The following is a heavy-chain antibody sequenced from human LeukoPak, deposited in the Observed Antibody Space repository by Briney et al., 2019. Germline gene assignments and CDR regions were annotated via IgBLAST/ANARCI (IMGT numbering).Heavy chain of an antibody. CDR2: IIPILGIA. CDR3: ARVIDSGSYYNY. J-gene: IGHJ4*02. D-gene: IGHD3-10*01. Sequence: SVKVSCKASGGTFSSYTISWVRQAPGQGLEWMGRIIPILGIANYAQKFQGRVTITADKSTSTAYMELSSLRSEDTAVYYCARVIDSGSYYNYWGQGTLVTVSS. CDR1: GGTFSSYT. V-gene: IGHV1-69*02.